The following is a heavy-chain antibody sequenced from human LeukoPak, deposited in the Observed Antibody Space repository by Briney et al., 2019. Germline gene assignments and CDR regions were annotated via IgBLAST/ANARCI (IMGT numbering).Heavy chain of an antibody. Sequence: ASVKVSCKASGYTFTGYYMHWVRQAPGQGLEWMGIINPSGGSTSYAQKFQGRVTMTRDTSTSTVYMELSSLRSEDTAVYYCVRGLSGQVGSFDLWGRGTLVTVSS. CDR1: GYTFTGYY. J-gene: IGHJ2*01. CDR3: VRGLSGQVGSFDL. V-gene: IGHV1-46*01. CDR2: INPSGGST. D-gene: IGHD3-3*01.